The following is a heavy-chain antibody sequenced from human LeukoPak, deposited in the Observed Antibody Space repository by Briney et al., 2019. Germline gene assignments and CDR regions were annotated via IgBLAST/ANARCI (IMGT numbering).Heavy chain of an antibody. J-gene: IGHJ5*02. CDR2: ISSSSDYT. Sequence: GWSLRLSCVASGFTFSDYYMSWIRQAPGKGLEWVSYISSSSDYTNYADSVRGRFTISRDNAKNSLYLQMNSLRAEDTAVYYCARPPYSSSWDPGWFDPWGQGTLITVSS. CDR3: ARPPYSSSWDPGWFDP. V-gene: IGHV3-11*06. CDR1: GFTFSDYY. D-gene: IGHD6-13*01.